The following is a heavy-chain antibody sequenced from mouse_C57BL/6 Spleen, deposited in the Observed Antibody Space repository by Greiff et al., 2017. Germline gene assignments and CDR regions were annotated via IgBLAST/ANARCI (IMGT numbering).Heavy chain of an antibody. CDR2: IDPETGGT. CDR1: GYTFTDYE. V-gene: IGHV1-15*01. J-gene: IGHJ1*03. CDR3: NDYYGSSYWYFDV. Sequence: VQLVESGAELVRPGASVTLSCKASGYTFTDYEMHWVKQTPVHGLEWIGAIDPETGGTAYNQKFKGKAILTADKASSTAYMELRSLTSEDSAVYYCNDYYGSSYWYFDVWGTGTTVTVSS. D-gene: IGHD1-1*01.